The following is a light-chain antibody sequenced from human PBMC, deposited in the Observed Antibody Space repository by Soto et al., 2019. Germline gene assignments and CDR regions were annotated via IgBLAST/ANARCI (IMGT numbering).Light chain of an antibody. V-gene: IGKV1-39*01. CDR2: TTS. J-gene: IGKJ5*01. CDR3: QQSYSTPIT. Sequence: DIQMTQAPSALSASVGDTVTITCRPSQFISTYLNWYQQKPGKAPNLLIYTTSSLHSGVPPRFSGSGSGTDFTLTISSLQPEDFATYYCQQSYSTPITFGQGTRLEI. CDR1: QFISTY.